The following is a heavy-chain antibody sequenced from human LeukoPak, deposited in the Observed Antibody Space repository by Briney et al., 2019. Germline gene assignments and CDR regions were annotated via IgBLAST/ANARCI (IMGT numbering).Heavy chain of an antibody. V-gene: IGHV1-8*01. CDR1: GYTFYNFD. CDR2: MSPNNGNA. CDR3: TRGDY. J-gene: IGHJ4*02. Sequence: ASVKVSCKASGYTFYNFDINWVRQASGQGLEWVGWMSPNNGNAGYARKLQGRVTLTWDTSITTAYMELSSLKSEDTAVYYCTRGDYWGQGTPVTVSS.